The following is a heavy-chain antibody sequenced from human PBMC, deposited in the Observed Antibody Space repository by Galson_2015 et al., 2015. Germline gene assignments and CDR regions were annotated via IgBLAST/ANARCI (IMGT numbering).Heavy chain of an antibody. J-gene: IGHJ6*02. CDR1: GYSFSNYW. D-gene: IGHD6-19*01. CDR3: ARRGPTAVAGSYGMDV. V-gene: IGHV5-51*03. Sequence: QSGAEVKKPGEFLKISCKGSGYSFSNYWIGWVRQMPGKGLEWMGIIYPGDSDTRYSPSFQGQVTISADKSISTAYLQWSSLKASDTATYYCARRGPTAVAGSYGMDVWGQGTTVTVSS. CDR2: IYPGDSDT.